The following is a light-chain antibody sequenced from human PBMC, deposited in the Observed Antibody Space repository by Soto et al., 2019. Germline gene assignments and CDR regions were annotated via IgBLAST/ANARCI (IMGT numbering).Light chain of an antibody. CDR1: QSVSSN. Sequence: EIVMTQSQATLSVSPGERATVSCRASQSVSSNLAWYQQKPGQAPRLLIYGASTRATGIPARFSGSGSGTEFTLTIGSLQSEDFAVYYCQQYNNLPRTFGQGTKLEIK. CDR2: GAS. V-gene: IGKV3-15*01. J-gene: IGKJ2*01. CDR3: QQYNNLPRT.